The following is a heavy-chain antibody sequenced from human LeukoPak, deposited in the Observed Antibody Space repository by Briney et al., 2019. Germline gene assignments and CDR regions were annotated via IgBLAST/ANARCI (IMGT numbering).Heavy chain of an antibody. CDR2: IYTSGST. J-gene: IGHJ4*02. D-gene: IGHD3-22*01. V-gene: IGHV4-4*07. Sequence: SETLSLTXTVSGGSISSYYWSWIGQAAGKGLEWIGRIYTSGSTNYNPSLKSRVTMSVDTSKNQFSLKLSSVTAADTAVYYCARDFRGYDSSGYWDYWGQGTLVTVSS. CDR3: ARDFRGYDSSGYWDY. CDR1: GGSISSYY.